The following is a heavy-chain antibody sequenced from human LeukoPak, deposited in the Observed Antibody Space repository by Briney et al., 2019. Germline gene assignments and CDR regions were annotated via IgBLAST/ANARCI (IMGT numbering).Heavy chain of an antibody. CDR2: INPNSGGT. CDR3: AREGYSESPHFGY. CDR1: GYTFTGYY. Sequence: ASVTVSCTASGYTFTGYYMHWVRQAPGQGLEWMGWINPNSGGTNYAQKFQGRVTMTRDTSISTAYMELSSLRSEDTAVYYCAREGYSESPHFGYWGQGTLVTVSS. V-gene: IGHV1-2*02. J-gene: IGHJ4*02. D-gene: IGHD1-26*01.